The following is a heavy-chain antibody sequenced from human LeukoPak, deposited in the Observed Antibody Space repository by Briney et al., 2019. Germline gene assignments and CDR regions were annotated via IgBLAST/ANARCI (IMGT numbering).Heavy chain of an antibody. Sequence: GGSLRLSCAASGFTFSSYAMSWVRQAPGKGLEWVSAISGSGGSTYYADSVKGRFTISRDNSKNTLYLQMNSLRAEDTAVYYCAKTWPPDYSNYVQYYFDYWGQGTLVTVSS. CDR3: AKTWPPDYSNYVQYYFDY. CDR1: GFTFSSYA. J-gene: IGHJ4*02. V-gene: IGHV3-23*01. CDR2: ISGSGGST. D-gene: IGHD4-11*01.